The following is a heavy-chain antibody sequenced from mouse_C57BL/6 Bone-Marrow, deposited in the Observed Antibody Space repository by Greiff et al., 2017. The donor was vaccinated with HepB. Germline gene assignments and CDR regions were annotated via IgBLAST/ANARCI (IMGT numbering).Heavy chain of an antibody. Sequence: EVQLQQSGAELVRPGASVKLSCTASGFNIKDDYMHWVKQRPEQGLEWLGWIDPENGDTEYASKFQGKATITADKSSSTAYMQLSSLTSEDSAVYYCATTDFDYWGQGTTLTVSS. CDR1: GFNIKDDY. V-gene: IGHV14-4*01. CDR2: IDPENGDT. J-gene: IGHJ2*01. CDR3: ATTDFDY.